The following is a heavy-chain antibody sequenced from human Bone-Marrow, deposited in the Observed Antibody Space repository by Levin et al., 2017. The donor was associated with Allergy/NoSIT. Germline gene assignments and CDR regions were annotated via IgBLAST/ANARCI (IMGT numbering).Heavy chain of an antibody. CDR2: IYWNDDK. V-gene: IGHV2-5*01. D-gene: IGHD3-22*01. CDR1: GFSLSTSGVG. CDR3: AHSGLTYYYDSSGYWVFDY. J-gene: IGHJ4*02. Sequence: SGPTLVKPTQTLTLTCTFSGFSLSTSGVGVGWIRQPPGKALEWLALIYWNDDKRYSPSLKSRLTITKDTSKNQVVLTMTNMDPVDTATYYCAHSGLTYYYDSSGYWVFDYWGQGTLVTVSS.